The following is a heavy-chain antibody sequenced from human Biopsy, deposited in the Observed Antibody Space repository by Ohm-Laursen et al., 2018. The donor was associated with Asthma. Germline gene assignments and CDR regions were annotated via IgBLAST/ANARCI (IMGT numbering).Heavy chain of an antibody. V-gene: IGHV1-46*01. Sequence: ASVKVSCKASGYTFTSYYIHWVRQAPGQGLEWVGIINPPTGDTSYAQKFLGRVTVARDTSTSTVYMELSSLRSEDTAVYYCALSQFDYWGQGTLLTVSS. CDR3: ALSQFDY. CDR1: GYTFTSYY. CDR2: INPPTGDT. J-gene: IGHJ4*02.